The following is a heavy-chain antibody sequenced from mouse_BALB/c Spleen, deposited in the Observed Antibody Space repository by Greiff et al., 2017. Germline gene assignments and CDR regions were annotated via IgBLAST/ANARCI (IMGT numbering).Heavy chain of an antibody. J-gene: IGHJ1*01. V-gene: IGHV14-3*02. CDR3: AGSIYYYGSRYFDV. CDR2: IDPANGNT. D-gene: IGHD1-1*01. Sequence: VQLQQSGAELVKPGASVKLSCTASGFNIKDTYMHWVKQRPEQGLEWIGRIDPANGNTKYDPKFQGKATITADTSSNTAYLQLSSLTSEDTAVYYCAGSIYYYGSRYFDVWGAGTTVTVSS. CDR1: GFNIKDTY.